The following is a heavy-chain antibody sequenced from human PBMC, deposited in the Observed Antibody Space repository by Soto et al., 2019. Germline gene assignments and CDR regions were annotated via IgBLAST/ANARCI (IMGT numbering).Heavy chain of an antibody. CDR3: ARIPPGRTTPYYYYYYGMDV. J-gene: IGHJ6*02. V-gene: IGHV3-33*01. Sequence: GGSLRLSCAASGFTFSSYGMHWVRQAPGKGLEWVAVIWYDGSNKYYADSVKGRFTISRDNSKNALYLQMNSLRAEDTAVYYCARIPPGRTTPYYYYYYGMDVWGQGTTVTVSS. CDR2: IWYDGSNK. D-gene: IGHD1-1*01. CDR1: GFTFSSYG.